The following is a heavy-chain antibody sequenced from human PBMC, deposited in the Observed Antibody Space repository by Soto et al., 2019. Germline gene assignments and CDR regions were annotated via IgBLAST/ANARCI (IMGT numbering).Heavy chain of an antibody. CDR2: ISSSGSTI. J-gene: IGHJ3*02. D-gene: IGHD3-22*01. CDR3: AREQDSSGYYYEDDAFDI. CDR1: GFTFSSYE. Sequence: PGGSLRLSCAASGFTFSSYEMNWVRQAPGKGLEWVSYISSSGSTIYYADSVKGRFTISRDNAKNSLYLQMNSLRAEDTAVYYCAREQDSSGYYYEDDAFDIWGQGTMVTVSS. V-gene: IGHV3-48*03.